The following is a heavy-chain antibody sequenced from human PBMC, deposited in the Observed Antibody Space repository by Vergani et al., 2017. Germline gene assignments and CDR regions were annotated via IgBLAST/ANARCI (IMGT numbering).Heavy chain of an antibody. Sequence: QVQLVQSGAEVKKPGSSVKVSCKASGGTFSSYAISWVRQAPGQGLEWMGRIIPIFGTANYAQTFQGRVTITADESTSTAYMELSSLRSEDTAVYYCARGGSYTLEGDYYYGMDVWGQGTTVTVSS. J-gene: IGHJ6*02. CDR2: IIPIFGTA. D-gene: IGHD1-26*01. V-gene: IGHV1-69*18. CDR3: ARGGSYTLEGDYYYGMDV. CDR1: GGTFSSYA.